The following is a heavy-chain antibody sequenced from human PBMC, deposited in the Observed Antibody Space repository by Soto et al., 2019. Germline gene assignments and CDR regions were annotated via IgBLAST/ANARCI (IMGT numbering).Heavy chain of an antibody. CDR3: ARDIVLMVYALTPHYYYYGMDV. D-gene: IGHD2-8*01. CDR1: GFTFSSYA. J-gene: IGHJ6*02. CDR2: ISYDGSNK. Sequence: AGGSLRLSCAASGFTFSSYAMHWFRQAPGKGLEWVAVISYDGSNKYYADSVKGRFTISRDNSKNTLYLQMNSLRAEDTAVYYCARDIVLMVYALTPHYYYYGMDVWGQGTTVTVPS. V-gene: IGHV3-30-3*01.